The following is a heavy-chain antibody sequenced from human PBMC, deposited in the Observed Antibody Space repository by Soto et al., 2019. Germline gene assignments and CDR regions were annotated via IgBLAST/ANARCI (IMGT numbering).Heavy chain of an antibody. CDR2: ISYDGSNK. CDR1: GFTFSSYG. J-gene: IGHJ4*02. CDR3: AKDLPYSSSWYEGFDY. V-gene: IGHV3-30*18. Sequence: QVQLVESGGGVVQPGRSLRLSCAASGFTFSSYGMHWVRQAPGKGLEWVAVISYDGSNKYYADSVKGQFTISRDNSKNTLYLQMNSLRAEDTAVYYCAKDLPYSSSWYEGFDYWGQGTLVTVSS. D-gene: IGHD6-13*01.